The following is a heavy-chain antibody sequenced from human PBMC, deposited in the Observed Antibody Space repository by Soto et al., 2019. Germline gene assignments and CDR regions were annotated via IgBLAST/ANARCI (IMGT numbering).Heavy chain of an antibody. CDR1: GYTFTTYY. V-gene: IGHV1-46*01. Sequence: GASVKVSCKASGYTFTTYYMHWVXQAXGQGLAWMGIITPSGGSTSYAQKFQGIVTMTRDTSTSTVYMELSSLRSEDTAVYYCASGSGSGSYYNDDAFDIWGQGTMVTVSS. CDR3: ASGSGSGSYYNDDAFDI. CDR2: ITPSGGST. J-gene: IGHJ3*02. D-gene: IGHD3-10*01.